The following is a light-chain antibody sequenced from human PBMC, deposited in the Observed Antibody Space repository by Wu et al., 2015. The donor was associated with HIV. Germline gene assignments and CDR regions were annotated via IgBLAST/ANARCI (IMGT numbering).Light chain of an antibody. CDR3: QQYNKWPWT. CDR2: GAS. J-gene: IGKJ1*01. CDR1: QSLGSD. Sequence: EIVLTQSPGTLSLSPGERATLSCRASQSLGSDLAWYQHKPGQPPRLLMYGASTRDTGIPARFSGTGSGTDFTLTISSLQSEDFAIYYCQQYNKWPWTFGQGTRVEIK. V-gene: IGKV3-15*01.